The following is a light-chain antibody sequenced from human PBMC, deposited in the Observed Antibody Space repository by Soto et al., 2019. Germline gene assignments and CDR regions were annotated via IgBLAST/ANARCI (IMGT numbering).Light chain of an antibody. V-gene: IGKV3-15*01. CDR1: QSVDIN. CDR3: QQYNDWPLT. J-gene: IGKJ4*01. CDR2: EAS. Sequence: EIVMTQSPATLSASPGERVTLSCRASQSVDINLAWYQQKPGQAPRLLISEASTRASDIPSRFTGSGSGTDFTLTISSLQSEDFAVYYCQQYNDWPLTFGGGTKVDIK.